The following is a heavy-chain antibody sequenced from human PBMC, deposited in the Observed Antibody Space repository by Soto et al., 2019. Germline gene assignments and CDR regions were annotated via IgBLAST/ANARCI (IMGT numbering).Heavy chain of an antibody. CDR3: ARGPESDYYDSSGYLY. D-gene: IGHD3-22*01. J-gene: IGHJ4*02. CDR1: GGTFSSYA. Sequence: SVKVSCKASGGTFSSYAISWVRQAPGQGLEWMGGIIPIFGTANYAQKFQGRVTITADESTSTAYMELSSLRSEDTAVYYCARGPESDYYDSSGYLYWSQGTLVTVSS. V-gene: IGHV1-69*13. CDR2: IIPIFGTA.